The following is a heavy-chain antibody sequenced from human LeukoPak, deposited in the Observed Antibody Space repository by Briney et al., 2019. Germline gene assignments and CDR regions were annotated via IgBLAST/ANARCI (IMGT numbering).Heavy chain of an antibody. Sequence: ASVKVSCKASGYTFTSYAMHWVRQAPGQRLEWMGWINAGNGNTKYSQKFQGRVTITRDTSASTAYMELSSLRSEDTAVYYCARGRAPAAPQVFDYWGQGTLVTVSS. CDR1: GYTFTSYA. D-gene: IGHD2-2*01. V-gene: IGHV1-3*01. J-gene: IGHJ4*02. CDR2: INAGNGNT. CDR3: ARGRAPAAPQVFDY.